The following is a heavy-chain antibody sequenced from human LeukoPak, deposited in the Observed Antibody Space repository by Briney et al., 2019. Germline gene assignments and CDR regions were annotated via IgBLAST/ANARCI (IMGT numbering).Heavy chain of an antibody. CDR3: ARGVTMVRGVVYFDY. D-gene: IGHD3-10*01. J-gene: IGHJ4*02. Sequence: ASVKVSCKASGYTFTGYYMHWVRQAPGQGLEWMGWISAYNGNTNYAQKLQGRVTMTTDTSTSTAYMELRSLRSDDTAVYYCARGVTMVRGVVYFDYWGQGTLVTVSS. CDR2: ISAYNGNT. V-gene: IGHV1-18*04. CDR1: GYTFTGYY.